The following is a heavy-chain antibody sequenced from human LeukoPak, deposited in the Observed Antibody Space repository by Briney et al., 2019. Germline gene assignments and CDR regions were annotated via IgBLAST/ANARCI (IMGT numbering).Heavy chain of an antibody. CDR2: INSDGYSI. J-gene: IGHJ4*02. CDR1: GFTFSSYW. V-gene: IGHV3-74*01. CDR3: ARAVAVAGTDY. Sequence: PGGSLRLSCAASGFTFSSYWMHWVRQAPGKGLVWIARINSDGYSISYADSVKGRFTISRDNTKNTLYLQMNSLRAEDTAVYYCARAVAVAGTDYWGRGILVTVSS. D-gene: IGHD6-19*01.